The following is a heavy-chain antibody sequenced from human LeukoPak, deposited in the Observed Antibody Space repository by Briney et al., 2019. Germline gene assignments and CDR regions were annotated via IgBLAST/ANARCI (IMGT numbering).Heavy chain of an antibody. CDR1: GFTFNTYG. Sequence: PGGSLRLSCAASGFTFNTYGMSWVRQAPGKGLEWVSSISSSSSYIYYADSVKGRFTISRDNAKNSLYLQMNSLRAEDTAVYYCARREYYYDSSGRRTPSYYYYYYMDVWGKGTTVTISS. J-gene: IGHJ6*03. V-gene: IGHV3-21*01. CDR3: ARREYYYDSSGRRTPSYYYYYYMDV. D-gene: IGHD3-22*01. CDR2: ISSSSSYI.